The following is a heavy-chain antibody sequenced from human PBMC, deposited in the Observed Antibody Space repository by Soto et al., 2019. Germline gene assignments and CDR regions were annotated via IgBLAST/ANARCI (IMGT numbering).Heavy chain of an antibody. V-gene: IGHV3-48*04. CDR3: AREGSDFSSSWYGDAFDI. CDR1: GFTFSSYS. Sequence: EVKLVESGGGLVQPGGSLRLSCAASGFTFSSYSMNWVRQAPGKGLERVSYISDTSRTIYYADSVKGRFTIARDNAKNSLYLQMNSLRVEDTAVYYCAREGSDFSSSWYGDAFDIWGQGTKVTVSS. D-gene: IGHD6-13*01. J-gene: IGHJ3*02. CDR2: ISDTSRTI.